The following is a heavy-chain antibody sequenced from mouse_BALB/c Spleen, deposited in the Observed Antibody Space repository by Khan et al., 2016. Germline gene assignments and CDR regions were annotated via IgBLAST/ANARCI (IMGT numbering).Heavy chain of an antibody. D-gene: IGHD1-1*01. J-gene: IGHJ3*01. CDR3: ARNYYGSSSLFAY. CDR1: GYTFTNYD. V-gene: IGHV1-85*01. CDR2: IFPGDGST. Sequence: VELVESGAELVKPGASVKLSCQASGYTFTNYDINWVRQRPEQGLEWIGWIFPGDGSTKYNEKFKGKATLTTDKSSSTAYMQLSRLTSEDSAVYFCARNYYGSSSLFAYWGQGTLVTVSA.